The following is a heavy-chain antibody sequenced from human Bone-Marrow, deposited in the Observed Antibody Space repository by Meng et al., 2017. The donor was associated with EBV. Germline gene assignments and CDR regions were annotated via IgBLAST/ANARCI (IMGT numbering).Heavy chain of an antibody. J-gene: IGHJ4*02. CDR3: ARGRRGGAAAIDYFDY. V-gene: IGHV4-34*01. CDR1: GGSFSGYY. D-gene: IGHD2-2*01. Sequence: QVQLQQWGAGLLKPSETLSLTCAVYGGSFSGYYWSWIRQPPGKGLEWIGEINHSGSTNYNPSLKSRVTISVDTSKNQFSLKLSSVTAADTAVYYCARGRRGGAAAIDYFDYWGQGTLVTVSS. CDR2: INHSGST.